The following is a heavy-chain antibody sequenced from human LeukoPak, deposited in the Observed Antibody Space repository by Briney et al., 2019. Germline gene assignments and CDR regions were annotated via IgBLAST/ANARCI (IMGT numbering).Heavy chain of an antibody. CDR2: IYHSGST. J-gene: IGHJ6*03. CDR1: GYSISSGYY. V-gene: IGHV4-38-2*02. Sequence: PSETLSLTCTVSGYSISSGYYWGWIRQPPGKGLEWIGSIYHSGSTYYNPSLKSRVTISVDTSKNQFSLKLSSVTAADTAVYYCARHDVDIVASMDVWGKGTTVTISS. CDR3: ARHDVDIVASMDV. D-gene: IGHD5-12*01.